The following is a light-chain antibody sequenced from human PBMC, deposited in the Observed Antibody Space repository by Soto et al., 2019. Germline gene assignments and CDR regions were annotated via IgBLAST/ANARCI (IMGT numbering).Light chain of an antibody. J-gene: IGKJ1*01. CDR2: GAS. CDR3: QQYSNLPRT. CDR1: QSVSRSY. Sequence: EIVLTQSPGTLSLSPGERATLSCRASQSVSRSYVAWYQQKPGQAPRLLISGASSRATGIPDRFSGSGSGTDFTLTISRLEPEDFAVYYCQQYSNLPRTFGQGTKVEIK. V-gene: IGKV3-20*01.